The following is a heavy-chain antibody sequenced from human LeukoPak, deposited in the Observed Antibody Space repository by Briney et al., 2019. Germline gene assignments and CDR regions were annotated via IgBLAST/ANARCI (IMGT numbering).Heavy chain of an antibody. CDR3: VRDGDDFNFDY. CDR1: GFTFRSYW. D-gene: IGHD5-24*01. CDR2: VKGDGSFT. Sequence: GGSLRLSCAASGFTFRSYWMHWVRQAPGKGLEWVSRVKGDGSFTNYADSVYGRFTISRDNAKNTLYLHMHSLRAEDTAVYYCVRDGDDFNFDYWGQGSLVTVSS. J-gene: IGHJ4*02. V-gene: IGHV3-74*01.